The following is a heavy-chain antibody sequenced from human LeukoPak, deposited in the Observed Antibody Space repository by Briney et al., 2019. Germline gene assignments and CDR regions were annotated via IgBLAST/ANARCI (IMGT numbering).Heavy chain of an antibody. CDR1: GFTFSSYE. J-gene: IGHJ2*01. Sequence: PGGSLRLSCAASGFTFSSYEMNWVRQAPGKGLELVSYISSSGSTIYYADSVKGRFTISRDNAKNSLYLQMNSLRAEDTAVYCCAALRQRRSGYDYYWFLDLWGRGTLVTVSS. CDR3: AALRQRRSGYDYYWFLDL. D-gene: IGHD5-12*01. V-gene: IGHV3-48*03. CDR2: ISSSGSTI.